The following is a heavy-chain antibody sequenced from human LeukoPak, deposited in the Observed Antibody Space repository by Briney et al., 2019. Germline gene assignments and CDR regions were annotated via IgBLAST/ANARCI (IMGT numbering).Heavy chain of an antibody. Sequence: GGSLRLSCAASGFTFSSYWMSWVRQAPGKGLEWVAVISYDGSNKYYADSVKGRFTISRDNSKNTLYLQMNSLRAEDTAVYYCAKDYGWFGELLSWGQGTLVTVSS. CDR1: GFTFSSYW. V-gene: IGHV3-30*18. J-gene: IGHJ4*02. CDR2: ISYDGSNK. D-gene: IGHD3-10*01. CDR3: AKDYGWFGELLS.